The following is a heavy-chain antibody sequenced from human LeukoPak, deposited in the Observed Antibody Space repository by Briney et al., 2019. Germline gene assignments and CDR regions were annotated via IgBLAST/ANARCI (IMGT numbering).Heavy chain of an antibody. V-gene: IGHV3-23*01. CDR3: AKRFEAAGDY. CDR1: GFPFSSYA. CDR2: ISGSGGST. D-gene: IGHD3-10*01. J-gene: IGHJ4*02. Sequence: GGSLRLSCAASGFPFSSYAMSWARQAPGKGLEWVSAISGSGGSTYYADSVKGRFTISRDNSKNTLYLQMNSLRAEDTAVYYCAKRFEAAGDYWGQGTLVTVSS.